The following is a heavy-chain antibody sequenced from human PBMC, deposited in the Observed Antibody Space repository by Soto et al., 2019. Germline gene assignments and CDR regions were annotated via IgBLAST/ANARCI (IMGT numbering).Heavy chain of an antibody. CDR1: GFTFSDYY. CDR2: ISSRSTFT. Sequence: QGQLVESGGGLVKPGGSLRLSCAASGFTFSDYYMYWIRQAPGEGLERVSYISSRSTFTDYADSVRGRFTISRDNTKNSLSLQMNGLRAEDTAVYYCAGGRKESAAIGDAFDIWGQGTMVTVSS. J-gene: IGHJ3*02. CDR3: AGGRKESAAIGDAFDI. D-gene: IGHD2-2*01. V-gene: IGHV3-11*06.